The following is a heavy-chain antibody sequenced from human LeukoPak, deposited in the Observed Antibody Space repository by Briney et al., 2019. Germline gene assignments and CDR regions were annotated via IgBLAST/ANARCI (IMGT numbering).Heavy chain of an antibody. J-gene: IGHJ4*02. D-gene: IGHD4-17*01. CDR2: IKKDGSEK. CDR3: ARLIMTPVN. Sequence: GGSLGLSCAASGFTFSTYWMSWVRQAPGKGLEWVGNIKKDGSEKYYVDPVKGRFTISRDNAKNSLYLQMNSLRAEDTAVYYCARLIMTPVNWGQGTLVTVSS. V-gene: IGHV3-7*01. CDR1: GFTFSTYW.